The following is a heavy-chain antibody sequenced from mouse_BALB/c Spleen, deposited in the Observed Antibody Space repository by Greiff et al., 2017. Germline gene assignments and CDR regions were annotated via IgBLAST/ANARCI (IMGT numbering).Heavy chain of an antibody. D-gene: IGHD1-1*02. Sequence: VQLQQSGAELVKPGASVKLFCKASGYTFTSYYMYWVKQRPGQGLEWIGEINPSNGGTNFNEKFKSKATLTVDKSSSTAYMQLSSLTSEDSAVYYCTRGVLSLYYFDYWGQGTTLTVSS. V-gene: IGHV1S81*02. J-gene: IGHJ2*01. CDR3: TRGVLSLYYFDY. CDR2: INPSNGGT. CDR1: GYTFTSYY.